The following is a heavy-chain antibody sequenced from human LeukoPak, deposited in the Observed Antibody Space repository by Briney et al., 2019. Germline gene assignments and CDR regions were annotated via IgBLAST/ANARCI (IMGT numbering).Heavy chain of an antibody. D-gene: IGHD3-22*01. Sequence: SETLSLTCSVSGDSISLSFYYWGWIRQPPGKALEWIGSVYYSGTTSYNPSLKSRVTISVDMSKNHFSLRLRSVTAADTAVYYCARHYYDSSGPTLDYWGQGTLVTVSS. CDR1: GDSISLSFYY. V-gene: IGHV4-39*01. CDR3: ARHYYDSSGPTLDY. CDR2: VYYSGTT. J-gene: IGHJ4*02.